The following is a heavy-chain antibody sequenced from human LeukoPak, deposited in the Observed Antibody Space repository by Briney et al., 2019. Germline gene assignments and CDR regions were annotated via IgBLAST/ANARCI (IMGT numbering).Heavy chain of an antibody. V-gene: IGHV3-30*18. CDR2: ISYNGSNK. Sequence: GGSLRLSCAASGFTFSSYGMHWVRQAPGKGLEWVALISYNGSNKYYADSVKGRFTISRDNSKNTLYLQMNSLRTEDTAAYYCAKDRDSGSFRGAFDIWGQGTMVTVSS. D-gene: IGHD1-26*01. CDR1: GFTFSSYG. J-gene: IGHJ3*02. CDR3: AKDRDSGSFRGAFDI.